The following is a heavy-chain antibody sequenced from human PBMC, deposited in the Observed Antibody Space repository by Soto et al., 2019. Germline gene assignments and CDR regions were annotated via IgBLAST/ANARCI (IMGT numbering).Heavy chain of an antibody. D-gene: IGHD6-13*01. CDR2: ISSSGSTI. CDR3: AIGRVSSRPGRARFDP. J-gene: IGHJ5*02. Sequence: GGSLRLSCAASGFTFSDYYMSWIRQAPGKGLEWVSYISSSGSTIYYADSVKGRFTISRDNAKNSLYLQMDSLRAEDTAVYYCAIGRVSSRPGRARFDPWGQGNLVTVSS. CDR1: GFTFSDYY. V-gene: IGHV3-11*01.